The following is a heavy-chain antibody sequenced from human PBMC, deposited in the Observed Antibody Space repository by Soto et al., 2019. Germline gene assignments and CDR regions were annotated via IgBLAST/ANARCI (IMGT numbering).Heavy chain of an antibody. V-gene: IGHV1-24*01. CDR3: ATMGFCGPGSVDTVDSSGFYEY. D-gene: IGHD3-22*01. Sequence: ASVKVSCKVSGYTLSELAIHWVRQAPGKGFEWMGGFDPEGSDTIYAQKFQGRVTMTSDTSTETAYMELESLTSEDTAFYYCATMGFCGPGSVDTVDSSGFYEYWGQGTPVTVSS. CDR1: GYTLSELA. J-gene: IGHJ4*02. CDR2: FDPEGSDT.